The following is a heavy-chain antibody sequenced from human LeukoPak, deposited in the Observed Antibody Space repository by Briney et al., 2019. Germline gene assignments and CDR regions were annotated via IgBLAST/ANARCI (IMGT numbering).Heavy chain of an antibody. Sequence: SQTLSLTCTVSGGSISSGGYYWSWIRQPPGKGLEWIGYIYYSGSTNYNPSLKSRVTISVDTSKNQFSLKLSSVTAADTAVYYCAGIHGYSYGPLLDYWGQGTLVTVS. CDR1: GGSISSGGYY. J-gene: IGHJ4*02. CDR3: AGIHGYSYGPLLDY. CDR2: IYYSGST. V-gene: IGHV4-61*08. D-gene: IGHD5-18*01.